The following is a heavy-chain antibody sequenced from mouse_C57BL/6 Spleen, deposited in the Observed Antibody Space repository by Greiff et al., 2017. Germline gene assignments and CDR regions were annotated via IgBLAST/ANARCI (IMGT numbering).Heavy chain of an antibody. D-gene: IGHD1-1*01. CDR1: GYTFTDYY. Sequence: VQLQQSGPELVKPGASVKISCKASGYTFTDYYMNWVKQSHGKSLEWIGDINPNNGGTSYNQKFKGKATLTVDKSSSTAYMELRSLTSEDSAVYYCARYYYGSSYRFAYWGQGTLVTVSA. J-gene: IGHJ3*01. CDR2: INPNNGGT. V-gene: IGHV1-26*01. CDR3: ARYYYGSSYRFAY.